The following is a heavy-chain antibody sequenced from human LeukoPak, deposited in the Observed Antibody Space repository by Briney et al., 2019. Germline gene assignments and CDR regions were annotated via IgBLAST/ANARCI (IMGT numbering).Heavy chain of an antibody. CDR3: TGGRIQLWLLGFGNWFDP. D-gene: IGHD5-18*01. CDR2: IYYSGST. CDR1: GGSISSSSYY. J-gene: IGHJ5*02. V-gene: IGHV4-39*01. Sequence: YPSETLSLTCTVSGGSISSSSYYWGWIRQPPGKGLEWIGSIYYSGSTYYNPSLKSRVTISVDTSKNQFSLKLSSVTAADTAVYYCTGGRIQLWLLGFGNWFDPWGQGTLVTVSS.